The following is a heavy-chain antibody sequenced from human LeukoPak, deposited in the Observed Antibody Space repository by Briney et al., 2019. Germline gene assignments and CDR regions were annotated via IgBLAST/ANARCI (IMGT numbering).Heavy chain of an antibody. Sequence: PGGSLRLSCAASGFTFSSYSMNWVRQAPGKGLEWVSSISSSSSYIDYADSVKGRFTISRDNAKNSLYLQMNSLRAEDTAVYYFARVDYWGQGTLVTVSS. V-gene: IGHV3-21*01. CDR2: ISSSSSYI. CDR1: GFTFSSYS. J-gene: IGHJ4*02. CDR3: ARVDY.